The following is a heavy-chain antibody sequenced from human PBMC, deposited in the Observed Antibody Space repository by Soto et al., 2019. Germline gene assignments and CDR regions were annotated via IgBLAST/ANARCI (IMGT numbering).Heavy chain of an antibody. Sequence: SETLSLTCAVSGGSISSGGYSWSWIRQPPGKGLEWIGYIYHSGSTYYNPSLKSRVTISVDTSKNQFSLKLSSVTAADTAVYYCAKAVDTAMDVPTYYFDYWGQGTLVTVSS. CDR3: AKAVDTAMDVPTYYFDY. V-gene: IGHV4-30-2*05. CDR1: GGSISSGGYS. J-gene: IGHJ4*02. CDR2: IYHSGST. D-gene: IGHD5-18*01.